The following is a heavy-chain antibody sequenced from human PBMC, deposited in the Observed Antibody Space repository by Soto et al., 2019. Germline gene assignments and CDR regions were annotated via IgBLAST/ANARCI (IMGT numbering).Heavy chain of an antibody. CDR3: AKSGAVGKYLDY. V-gene: IGHV3-30*18. J-gene: IGHJ4*02. CDR1: GFMFSSYG. CDR2: ISYDGGNR. D-gene: IGHD3-10*01. Sequence: QVPLVESGGGVVQPGRSLRLSCAASGFMFSSYGMHWVRQAPGKGLEWVAVISYDGGNRYYADSVEGRFTISRDNSKNAVDLQMNSLRAEDTAVYHCAKSGAVGKYLDYWGQGTLVTVSS.